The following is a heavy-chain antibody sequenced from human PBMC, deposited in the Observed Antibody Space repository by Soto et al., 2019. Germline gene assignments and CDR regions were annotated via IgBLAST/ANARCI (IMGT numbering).Heavy chain of an antibody. CDR2: ISAYNGNT. Sequence: QVQLVQSGAEVKKPGASVKVSCKASGYTFTSYGISWVRQAPGQGLEWMGWISAYNGNTKSAQKLQGRVTMTTDTSKSKDDMESRSLRSDDTAGYDCSRELAVGLFDYWGQGTLVTVSS. CDR1: GYTFTSYG. V-gene: IGHV1-18*01. CDR3: SRELAVGLFDY. D-gene: IGHD6-19*01. J-gene: IGHJ4*02.